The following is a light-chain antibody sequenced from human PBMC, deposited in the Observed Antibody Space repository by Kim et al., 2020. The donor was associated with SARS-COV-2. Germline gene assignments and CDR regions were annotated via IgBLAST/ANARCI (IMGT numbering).Light chain of an antibody. CDR3: QQYNNWPLYT. Sequence: VSQGERVTLSCRASQRVSTNVACYQHTRGQAPRLLIYDASTRATGTPARFSGSDSGTEYSLTISSLQSEDFAVYYCQQYNNWPLYTFGQGTKLEI. V-gene: IGKV3-15*01. J-gene: IGKJ2*01. CDR1: QRVSTN. CDR2: DAS.